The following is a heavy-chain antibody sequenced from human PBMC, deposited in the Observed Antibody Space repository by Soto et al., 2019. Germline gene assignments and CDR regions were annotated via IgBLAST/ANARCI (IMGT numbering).Heavy chain of an antibody. CDR1: GFTFSSYA. J-gene: IGHJ6*02. CDR2: ISYDGSNK. V-gene: IGHV3-30-3*01. Sequence: QVQLVESGGGVVQPGRSLRLSCAASGFTFSSYAMHWVRQAPGKGLEWVAVISYDGSNKYYADSVKGRFTISRDNSKNTLYLQMNSLRAEDTAVYYCARGRLRLLEWLAYGMHVLGQGTTVTVSS. CDR3: ARGRLRLLEWLAYGMHV. D-gene: IGHD3-3*01.